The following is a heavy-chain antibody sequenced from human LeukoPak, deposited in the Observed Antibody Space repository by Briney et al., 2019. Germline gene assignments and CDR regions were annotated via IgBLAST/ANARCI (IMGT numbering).Heavy chain of an antibody. Sequence: PSETLSLTCTVSGGSISSSSYYWGWIRQPPGKGLEWIGSXXYSGSTYYNPSLKSRVTISVDTSKNQFSLKLSSVTAADTAVYYCARQARRIVVVVAATPDWGQGTLVTVSS. CDR1: GGSISSSSYY. J-gene: IGHJ4*02. V-gene: IGHV4-39*01. D-gene: IGHD2-15*01. CDR3: ARQARRIVVVVAATPD. CDR2: XXYSGST.